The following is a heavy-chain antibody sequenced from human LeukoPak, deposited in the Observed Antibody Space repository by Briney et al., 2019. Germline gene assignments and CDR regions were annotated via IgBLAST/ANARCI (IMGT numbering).Heavy chain of an antibody. V-gene: IGHV4-34*01. CDR2: INHSGST. J-gene: IGHJ6*02. CDR1: GGSFSGYY. D-gene: IGHD2-2*01. CDR3: ARRTSYYYYGMDV. Sequence: SETLSLTCAVYGGSFSGYYWSWIRQSPGKGLEWIGEINHSGSTNYNPSLKSRVTISVDTSKNQFSLKLSSVTAADTAVYYCARRTSYYYYGMDVWGQGTTVTVSS.